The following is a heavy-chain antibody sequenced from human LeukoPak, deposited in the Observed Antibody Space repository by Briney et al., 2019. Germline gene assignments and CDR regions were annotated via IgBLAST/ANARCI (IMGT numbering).Heavy chain of an antibody. J-gene: IGHJ3*02. V-gene: IGHV3-64*01. CDR2: ISSNGGST. CDR3: ARAFNLYSSSWYQAFDI. Sequence: GGSLRLSCAASGFTFSSYAMHWVRQAPGKGLEYVSAISSNGGSTYYANSVKGRFTISRDNSKNTLYLQMGSLRAEDMAVYYCARAFNLYSSSWYQAFDIWGQGTMVTVSS. CDR1: GFTFSSYA. D-gene: IGHD6-13*01.